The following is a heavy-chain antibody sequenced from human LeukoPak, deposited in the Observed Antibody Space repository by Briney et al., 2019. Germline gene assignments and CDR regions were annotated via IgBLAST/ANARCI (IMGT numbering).Heavy chain of an antibody. D-gene: IGHD6-19*01. CDR1: GFTFSSYW. V-gene: IGHV3-74*01. CDR3: ARGSSGWYYFDY. J-gene: IGHJ4*02. Sequence: GGSLRLFCAASGFTFSSYWMHWVRQAPGKGLVWVSRINSDGSSTNYADSVKGRFTISRDNAKNTLYLQMNSLRAEDTAVYYCARGSSGWYYFDYWGQGTLVTVSS. CDR2: INSDGSST.